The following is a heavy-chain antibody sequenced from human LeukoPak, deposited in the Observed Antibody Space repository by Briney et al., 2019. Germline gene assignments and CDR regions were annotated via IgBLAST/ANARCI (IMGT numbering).Heavy chain of an antibody. CDR3: ARETEMANLDY. J-gene: IGHJ4*02. CDR2: IKQDGSEK. CDR1: GFTFSSYL. V-gene: IGHV3-7*04. Sequence: PGGSLRLSCTASGFTFSSYLMNWVRQAPGKGLEWVANIKQDGSEKYYVDSVKGRFTISRDNAKKSLYLQMNSLRAEDTAVYYCARETEMANLDYWGQGTLVTVSS. D-gene: IGHD5-24*01.